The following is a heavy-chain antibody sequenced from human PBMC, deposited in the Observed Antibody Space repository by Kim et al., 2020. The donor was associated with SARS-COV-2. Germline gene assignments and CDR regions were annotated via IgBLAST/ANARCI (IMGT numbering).Heavy chain of an antibody. CDR3: ARGSWIPSY. CDR1: GGSVNHDY. V-gene: IGHV4-59*02. D-gene: IGHD5-12*01. CDR2: IYHSGST. J-gene: IGHJ4*02. Sequence: SETLSLTCTVSGGSVNHDYWNWIRQPPGKGLEWIGYIYHSGSTNYNPSLKSRVTMSLDTSKNQVSLKLSSVTAADTAVYYCARGSWIPSYWGQGTLVTVSS.